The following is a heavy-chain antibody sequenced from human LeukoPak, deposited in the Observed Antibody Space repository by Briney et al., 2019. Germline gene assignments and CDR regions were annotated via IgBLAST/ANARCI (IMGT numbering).Heavy chain of an antibody. V-gene: IGHV4-61*05. D-gene: IGHD2-8*01. CDR2: IYDSGST. CDR1: GGSISSSSYY. CDR3: ARGGVHDAFDI. Sequence: PSETLSLTCTVSGGSISSSSYYWGWIRQPPGKGLEWIGYIYDSGSTNYNPSLKSRVPISVDTSKKQFSLNLNSVTAADTAVYYCARGGVHDAFDIWGQGTMVTVSS. J-gene: IGHJ3*02.